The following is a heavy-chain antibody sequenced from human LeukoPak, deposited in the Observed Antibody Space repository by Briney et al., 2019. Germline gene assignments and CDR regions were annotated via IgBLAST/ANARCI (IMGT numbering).Heavy chain of an antibody. D-gene: IGHD6-19*01. J-gene: IGHJ4*02. CDR2: ISSSSSYI. Sequence: GGSLRLSCAAPGFTFSTNRMNWVRQAPGKGLEWVSSISSSSSYIYYADSVKGRFTISRDNAKNSLYLQMNSLRVEDTAVYYCALTGGGYSSVWPFDYWGQGTLVTVSS. CDR3: ALTGGGYSSVWPFDY. V-gene: IGHV3-21*01. CDR1: GFTFSTNR.